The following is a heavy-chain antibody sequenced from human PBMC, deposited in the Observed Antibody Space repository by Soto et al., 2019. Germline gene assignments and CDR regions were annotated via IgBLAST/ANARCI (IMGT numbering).Heavy chain of an antibody. CDR1: GFTFSSYA. V-gene: IGHV3-23*01. J-gene: IGHJ4*02. D-gene: IGHD1-7*01. CDR2: ISGSGGST. CDR3: AREGYNWNYKGDY. Sequence: GGSLRLSCAASGFTFSSYAMSWVRQAPGKGREWVSAISGSGGSTYYADSVKGRFTISRDNSKNTLYLQMNSLRAEDTAVYYCAREGYNWNYKGDYWGQGTLVTVSS.